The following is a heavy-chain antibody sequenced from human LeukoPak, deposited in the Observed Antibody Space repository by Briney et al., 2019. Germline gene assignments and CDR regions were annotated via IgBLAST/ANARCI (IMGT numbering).Heavy chain of an antibody. J-gene: IGHJ4*02. D-gene: IGHD3-10*01. CDR1: GFTFSSYG. CDR3: AKNKFPFRELAYYFDY. V-gene: IGHV3-23*01. Sequence: GGSLRLSCAASGFTFSSYGMSWVRQAPGKGLEWVSAISGSGGSTYYADSVKGRFTISRDNSKNTLYLQMNSLRAEDTAVYYCAKNKFPFRELAYYFDYWGQGTLVTVSS. CDR2: ISGSGGST.